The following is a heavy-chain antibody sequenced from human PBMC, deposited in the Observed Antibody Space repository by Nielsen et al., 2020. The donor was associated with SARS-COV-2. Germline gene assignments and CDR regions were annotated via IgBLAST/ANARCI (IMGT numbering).Heavy chain of an antibody. D-gene: IGHD2-2*01. Sequence: GGSLRLSCAASGFTFDDYTMHWVRQAPGKGLEWVSLISWDGGSTYYADSVKGRFTISRDNSKTSLYLQMNSLRTEDTALYYCAKDSSPAPDWYFDLWGRGTLVTVSS. J-gene: IGHJ2*01. CDR2: ISWDGGST. CDR1: GFTFDDYT. V-gene: IGHV3-43*01. CDR3: AKDSSPAPDWYFDL.